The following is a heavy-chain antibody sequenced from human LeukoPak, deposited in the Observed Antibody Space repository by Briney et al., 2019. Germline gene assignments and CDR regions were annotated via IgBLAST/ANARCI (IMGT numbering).Heavy chain of an antibody. V-gene: IGHV3-30*18. J-gene: IGHJ4*02. CDR2: ISYDGSNK. D-gene: IGHD3-16*01. CDR3: AKDFAGVEAYFDY. Sequence: PGGSLRLSCAASGFTFSSYGMHWVRQAPGKGLEWVAVISYDGSNKYYADSVKGRFTISRDNSKNTLYLQMNSLRAEDTAVYYCAKDFAGVEAYFDYWGQGTLVTVSS. CDR1: GFTFSSYG.